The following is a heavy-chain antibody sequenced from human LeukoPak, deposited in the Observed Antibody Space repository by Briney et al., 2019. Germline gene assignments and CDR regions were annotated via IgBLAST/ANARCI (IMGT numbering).Heavy chain of an antibody. V-gene: IGHV4-39*01. CDR2: IYYSGST. Sequence: SETLSLTCAVSGGSISSSSYYWGWIRQPPGKGLEWIGSIYYSGSTYYNPSLKSRVTISVDTSKNQFSLKLSSVTAADTAVYYCARGSVLRHFNYWGQGTLVTVSS. D-gene: IGHD3-3*01. CDR3: ARGSVLRHFNY. J-gene: IGHJ4*02. CDR1: GGSISSSSYY.